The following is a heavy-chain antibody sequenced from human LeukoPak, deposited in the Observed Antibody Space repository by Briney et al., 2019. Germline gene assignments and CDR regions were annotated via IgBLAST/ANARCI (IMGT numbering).Heavy chain of an antibody. CDR1: GFTFDDYA. J-gene: IGHJ4*02. D-gene: IGHD4-17*01. V-gene: IGHV3-9*01. CDR2: ISWNSGSI. Sequence: PGGSLSLSCAASGFTFDDYAMHWVRQAPGKGLEWVSGISWNSGSIGYADSVKGRFTISRDNAKNSLYLQMNSLRAEDTALYYCAKAVRDYGDYVLPFDYWGQGTLVTVSS. CDR3: AKAVRDYGDYVLPFDY.